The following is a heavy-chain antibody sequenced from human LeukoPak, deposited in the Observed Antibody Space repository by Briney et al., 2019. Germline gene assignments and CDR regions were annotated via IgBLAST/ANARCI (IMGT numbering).Heavy chain of an antibody. CDR1: GFTFSDYY. D-gene: IGHD6-13*01. CDR2: ISSSGNTI. V-gene: IGHV3-11*01. Sequence: KPGGSLRLSCAASGFTFSDYYMSWLRQAPGKGLEWVSYISSSGNTIYYADSVKGRFTISRDNAKNSLYLQMNSLRAEDTAVYYCARDSSSWYYYYYMDVWGKGTTVTVSS. CDR3: ARDSSSWYYYYYMDV. J-gene: IGHJ6*03.